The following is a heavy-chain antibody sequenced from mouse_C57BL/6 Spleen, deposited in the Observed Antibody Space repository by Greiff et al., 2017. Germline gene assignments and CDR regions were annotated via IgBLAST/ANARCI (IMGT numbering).Heavy chain of an antibody. Sequence: VKLQQSGPELVQPGDSVKISCKASGYSFTGYFMSWVMQSHGKSLEWIGRINPYNGDTLYNQQFKGKATLTVDKSSNTAHMELQSLTSEDAAVYYCARDGTPGYFDYWGQGTTLTVSS. CDR2: INPYNGDT. D-gene: IGHD2-1*01. CDR1: GYSFTGYF. J-gene: IGHJ2*01. CDR3: ARDGTPGYFDY. V-gene: IGHV1-20*01.